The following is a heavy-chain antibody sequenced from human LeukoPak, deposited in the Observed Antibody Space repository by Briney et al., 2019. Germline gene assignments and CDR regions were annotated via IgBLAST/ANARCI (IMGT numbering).Heavy chain of an antibody. CDR2: ISAYNGNT. V-gene: IGHV1-18*01. Sequence: GASVKVSCKASGYTFTSYGISWVRQAPGQGLEWMGWISAYNGNTNYAQKLQGRVTMTTDTSTSTAYMELRSLRSDDTAVYYCARDRIYSSSSKLWFGTTHYYYGMDVWGQGTTVTVSS. CDR3: ARDRIYSSSSKLWFGTTHYYYGMDV. J-gene: IGHJ6*02. D-gene: IGHD6-6*01. CDR1: GYTFTSYG.